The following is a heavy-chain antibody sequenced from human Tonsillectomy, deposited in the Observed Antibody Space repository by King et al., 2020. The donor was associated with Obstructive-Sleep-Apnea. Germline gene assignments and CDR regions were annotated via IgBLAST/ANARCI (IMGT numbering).Heavy chain of an antibody. J-gene: IGHJ5*02. CDR1: SGSISNSGAYS. D-gene: IGHD1-1*01. CDR3: GRGPPVPNWFDP. Sequence: QLQESGSGLVKPSQTLSLTCDVSSGSISNSGAYSWSWIRQPPGKGLEWIGYIYHSGSTYYNPSLKSRVTISVDRSTNQFSLKLSSVTAADTAVYYCGRGPPVPNWFDPWGQGTLVTVSS. V-gene: IGHV4-30-2*01. CDR2: IYHSGST.